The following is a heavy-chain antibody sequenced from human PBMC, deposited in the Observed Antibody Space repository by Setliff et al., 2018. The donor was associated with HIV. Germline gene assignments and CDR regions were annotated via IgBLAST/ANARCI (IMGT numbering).Heavy chain of an antibody. CDR1: GFTFSSYS. D-gene: IGHD2-15*01. CDR2: VSGSSGAI. J-gene: IGHJ2*01. V-gene: IGHV3-48*01. Sequence: PGGSLRLSCAASGFTFSSYSMNWVRQAPGKGLEWVSYVSGSSGAIYYADSVKGRFSISRDNAKNSLFLQMNSLRVEDTAVYYCARAPYCSGASCPTGWDWYFDLWGRGTLVTVSS. CDR3: ARAPYCSGASCPTGWDWYFDL.